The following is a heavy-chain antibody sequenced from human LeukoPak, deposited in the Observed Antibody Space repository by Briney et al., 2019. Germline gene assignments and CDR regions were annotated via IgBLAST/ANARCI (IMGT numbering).Heavy chain of an antibody. CDR3: ASRGYSGSQTDY. J-gene: IGHJ4*02. CDR1: GGTFSSYA. V-gene: IGHV1-69*01. D-gene: IGHD1-26*01. CDR2: IIPIFGTA. Sequence: SVKVSCTASGGTFSSYAISWVRQAPGQGLEWMGGIIPIFGTANYAQKFQGRVTITADESTSTAYMELSSLRSEDTAVYYCASRGYSGSQTDYWGQGTLVTVSS.